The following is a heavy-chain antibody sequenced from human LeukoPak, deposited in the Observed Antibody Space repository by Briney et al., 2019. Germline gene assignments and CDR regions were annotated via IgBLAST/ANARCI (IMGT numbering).Heavy chain of an antibody. CDR1: GHTFTGYY. J-gene: IGHJ3*02. CDR3: ARDGHSGGAFDI. V-gene: IGHV1-2*02. CDR2: IYPNSGGT. Sequence: ASVKVSCKASGHTFTGYYMHWVRQAPGQGLEWMGWIYPNSGGTNHAQKFQGRVTMTRDTSISTAYMELSRLRSDDTAVYYCARDGHSGGAFDIWGQGTMVTVSS. D-gene: IGHD2-15*01.